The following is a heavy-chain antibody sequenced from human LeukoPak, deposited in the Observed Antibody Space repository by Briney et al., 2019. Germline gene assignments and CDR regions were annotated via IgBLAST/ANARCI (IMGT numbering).Heavy chain of an antibody. CDR3: ARAGSYSSGWYVPWDYYYYYGMDV. Sequence: GGSLRLSCVASGFPFSSYWMTWVRQAPGKGLEWVANIKQDGSKKSYVDSVKGRFTISRDNAKNSLYLQMNSLRAEDTAVYYCARAGSYSSGWYVPWDYYYYYGMDVWGQGTTVTVSS. CDR1: GFPFSSYW. D-gene: IGHD6-19*01. V-gene: IGHV3-7*01. J-gene: IGHJ6*02. CDR2: IKQDGSKK.